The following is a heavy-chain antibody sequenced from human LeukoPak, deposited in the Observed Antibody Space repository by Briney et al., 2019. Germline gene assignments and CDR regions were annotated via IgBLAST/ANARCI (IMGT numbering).Heavy chain of an antibody. CDR1: GGSISSSSHY. Sequence: SETLSLTCTVSGGSISSSSHYWGWIRQPPGKGLEWIGTIYYSGSTNYTPSLKSRVTISVDTSKNEFSLKLSSVTAADTAVYYCARDRDYPTQYFDYWGQGILVTVSS. D-gene: IGHD4-11*01. CDR2: IYYSGST. CDR3: ARDRDYPTQYFDY. J-gene: IGHJ4*02. V-gene: IGHV4-39*07.